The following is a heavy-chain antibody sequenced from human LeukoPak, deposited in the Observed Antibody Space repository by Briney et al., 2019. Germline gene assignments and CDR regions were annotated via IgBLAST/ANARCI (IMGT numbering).Heavy chain of an antibody. V-gene: IGHV1-18*01. CDR3: ARGGRVVVPAASIDWFDP. CDR1: GYTFTSYG. D-gene: IGHD2-2*01. CDR2: ISAYNGNT. Sequence: GASVKVSCKASGYTFTSYGISWVRQAPGQGLEWMGWISAYNGNTNYAQKLQGRVTMTTDTSTSTAYMELSSLRSEDTAVYYCARGGRVVVPAASIDWFDPWGQGTLVTVSS. J-gene: IGHJ5*02.